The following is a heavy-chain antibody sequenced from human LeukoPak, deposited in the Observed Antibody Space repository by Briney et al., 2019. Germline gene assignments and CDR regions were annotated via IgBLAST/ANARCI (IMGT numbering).Heavy chain of an antibody. CDR1: GLIFNRYW. D-gene: IGHD3-10*01. CDR3: AREGSITDDAFDI. Sequence: AGGSLRLSCAASGLIFNRYWMRWVRHAPGKGLVWVSRIKTDGSRTSYADSVKGRFTISRDNARNTLYLQMSSLRAEDTALYYCAREGSITDDAFDIWGQGTMVTVS. J-gene: IGHJ3*02. V-gene: IGHV3-74*01. CDR2: IKTDGSRT.